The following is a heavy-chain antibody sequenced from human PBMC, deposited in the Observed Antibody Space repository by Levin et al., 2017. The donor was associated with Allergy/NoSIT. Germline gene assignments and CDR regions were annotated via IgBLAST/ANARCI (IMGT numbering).Heavy chain of an antibody. J-gene: IGHJ4*02. D-gene: IGHD3-22*01. CDR2: FFYTGST. CDR3: ARGSYYDSGGYYHDY. CDR1: GGSISGYY. V-gene: IGHV4-59*01. Sequence: KTSETLSLTCTVSGGSISGYYWSWIRQPPGKGLEWVGHFFYTGSTKYNPSLKSRVTISVDTSKSQVSLKLSPVTAADTAVYYCARGSYYDSGGYYHDYWGQGTLVTVSS.